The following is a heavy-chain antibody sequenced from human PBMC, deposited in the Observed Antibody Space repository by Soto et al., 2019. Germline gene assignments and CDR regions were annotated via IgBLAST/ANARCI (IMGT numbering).Heavy chain of an antibody. CDR3: LHSPRITLYHY. J-gene: IGHJ4*02. Sequence: QITLKESGPTLVKPTQTLTLTCTFSGFSLSTNGVGVGWIRQPPGKALEWLALIYWDDDKRYSPSLKSRLTITKDTSKNRVVLTMTNMDPLHTSAYYCLHSPRITLYHYWGQGTLVTVSS. CDR1: GFSLSTNGVG. D-gene: IGHD3-10*02. V-gene: IGHV2-5*02. CDR2: IYWDDDK.